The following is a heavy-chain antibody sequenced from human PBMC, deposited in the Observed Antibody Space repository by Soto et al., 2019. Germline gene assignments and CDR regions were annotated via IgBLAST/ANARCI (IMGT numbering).Heavy chain of an antibody. V-gene: IGHV3-23*01. CDR2: ISDSGST. Sequence: GGSLRLSCAASGFTFSNHAMNWVRQAPGEGLEWVSTISDSGSTYYADSVKGRFTISRDNSKNTLYLQMNSLRAEDTAVYYGAKVPRELLFLEWSSTYYYYMDVWGKVTTVTFSS. D-gene: IGHD3-3*01. J-gene: IGHJ6*03. CDR3: AKVPRELLFLEWSSTYYYYMDV. CDR1: GFTFSNHA.